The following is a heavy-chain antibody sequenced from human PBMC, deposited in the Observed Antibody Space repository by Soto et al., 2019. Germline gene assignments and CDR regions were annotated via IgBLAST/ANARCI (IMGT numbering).Heavy chain of an antibody. Sequence: ASVKVSCKDSGYTFTSYAISWVRQATGQGLEWMGWISANNGNPEFAQKFQDRLTMIADTTTSTAYLELRNLRPDDTAVYYCARSLPWFDPWGQGTLVTVSS. V-gene: IGHV1-18*01. CDR2: ISANNGNP. CDR3: ARSLPWFDP. CDR1: GYTFTSYA. J-gene: IGHJ5*02.